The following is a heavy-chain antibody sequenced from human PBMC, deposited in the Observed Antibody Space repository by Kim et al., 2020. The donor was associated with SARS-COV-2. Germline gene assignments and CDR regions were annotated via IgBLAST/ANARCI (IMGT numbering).Heavy chain of an antibody. Sequence: SVKVSCKASGGTFSSYAISWVRQAPGQGLEWMGGIIPIFGTANYAQKFQGRVTITADESTSTAYMELSSLRSEDTAVYYCARETLGGVGATYFDYWGQGTLVTVSS. D-gene: IGHD1-26*01. CDR3: ARETLGGVGATYFDY. CDR1: GGTFSSYA. CDR2: IIPIFGTA. V-gene: IGHV1-69*13. J-gene: IGHJ4*02.